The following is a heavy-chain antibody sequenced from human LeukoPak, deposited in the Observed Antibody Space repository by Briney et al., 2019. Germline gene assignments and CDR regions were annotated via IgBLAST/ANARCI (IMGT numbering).Heavy chain of an antibody. V-gene: IGHV3-74*01. CDR2: INEDGSIT. D-gene: IGHD1-26*01. Sequence: PGGSLRLSCAASGFTFSSYSMNWVRQAPGKGLDWVSRINEDGSITTHADSARGRFTISRDNARDTLYLQMNSLRSEDTAVYYCARDLGGIAGSWGQGTLVTVSS. J-gene: IGHJ4*02. CDR1: GFTFSSYS. CDR3: ARDLGGIAGS.